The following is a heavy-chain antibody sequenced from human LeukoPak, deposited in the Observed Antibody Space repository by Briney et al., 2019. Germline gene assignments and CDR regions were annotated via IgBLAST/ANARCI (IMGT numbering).Heavy chain of an antibody. CDR2: IDSDGSST. Sequence: GGSLRLSCAASGFTFSSYWMHWVRQAPGKGLVWVSRIDSDGSSTSYADSVKGRFTISRDNSKNTLYVQMNSLRAEDTAVYYCAKEYKWTVTYYFDYWGQGTLVTVSS. CDR1: GFTFSSYW. D-gene: IGHD1-1*01. CDR3: AKEYKWTVTYYFDY. J-gene: IGHJ4*02. V-gene: IGHV3-74*01.